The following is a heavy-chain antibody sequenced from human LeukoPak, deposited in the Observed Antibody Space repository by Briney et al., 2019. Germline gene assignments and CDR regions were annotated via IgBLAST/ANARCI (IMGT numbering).Heavy chain of an antibody. CDR1: GGSISSYY. CDR3: ARYSGTSAN. CDR2: IYYSENT. J-gene: IGHJ4*02. V-gene: IGHV4-59*01. D-gene: IGHD1-26*01. Sequence: SETLSLTCTVSGGSISSYYWSWIRQPPGKGLEWIGYIYYSENTNYNPSLKSRVTISVDTSENQFSLKLSSVTAADTAVYYCARYSGTSANWGQGTLVTVSS.